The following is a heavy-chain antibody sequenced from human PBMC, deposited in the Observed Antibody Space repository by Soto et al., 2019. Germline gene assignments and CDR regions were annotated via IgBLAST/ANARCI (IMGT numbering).Heavy chain of an antibody. V-gene: IGHV1-18*01. D-gene: IGHD3-22*01. J-gene: IGHJ5*02. CDR1: GYTFTSYG. CDR3: ARVYSGLPYYYDSSGTNWFDP. Sequence: SVKVSCKASGYTFTSYGISWVRQAPGQGLEWMGWISAYNGNTNYAQKLQGRVTMTTDTSTSTAYMELSRLRSDDTAVYYCARVYSGLPYYYDSSGTNWFDPWGQGTLVTVSS. CDR2: ISAYNGNT.